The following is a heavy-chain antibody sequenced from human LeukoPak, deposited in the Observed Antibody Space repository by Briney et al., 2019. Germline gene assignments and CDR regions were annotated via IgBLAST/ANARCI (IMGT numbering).Heavy chain of an antibody. J-gene: IGHJ4*02. CDR2: ISYDGSNK. CDR3: ARGRYYYDSSGYYRGYYFDY. CDR1: GFTFSSYA. Sequence: GRSLRLSCAASGFTFSSYAMHWVRQAPGKGLEWVAVISYDGSNKYYADSVKGRFTISRDNSKNTLYLQMNSLRAEDTAVYYCARGRYYYDSSGYYRGYYFDYWGQGTLVTVSS. D-gene: IGHD3-22*01. V-gene: IGHV3-30-3*01.